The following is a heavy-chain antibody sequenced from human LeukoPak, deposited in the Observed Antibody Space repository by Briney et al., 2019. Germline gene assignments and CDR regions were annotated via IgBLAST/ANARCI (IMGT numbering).Heavy chain of an antibody. D-gene: IGHD3-16*01. V-gene: IGHV3-21*01. J-gene: IGHJ4*02. Sequence: GGSLRLSCAASGFTFSSYSMNWVRQAPGKGLEWVSSISSSSGYIYYADSVKGRFTISRDNAKNSLYLQMNSLRAEDTAVYCCARDLYTSGYWGQGTLVTVSS. CDR2: ISSSSGYI. CDR1: GFTFSSYS. CDR3: ARDLYTSGY.